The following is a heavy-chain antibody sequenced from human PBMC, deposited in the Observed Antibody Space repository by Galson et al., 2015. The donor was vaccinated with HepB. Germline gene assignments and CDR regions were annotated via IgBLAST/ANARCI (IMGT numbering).Heavy chain of an antibody. Sequence: SLRLSCAASGFTFSSYAMSWVRQAPGKGLEWVSAISGSGGSTYYADSVKGRFTISRDNSKNTLYLQMNSLRAEDTAVYYCAKDHYSSGWHPVVDYWGQGTLVTVSS. CDR3: AKDHYSSGWHPVVDY. J-gene: IGHJ4*02. CDR2: ISGSGGST. V-gene: IGHV3-23*01. CDR1: GFTFSSYA. D-gene: IGHD6-19*01.